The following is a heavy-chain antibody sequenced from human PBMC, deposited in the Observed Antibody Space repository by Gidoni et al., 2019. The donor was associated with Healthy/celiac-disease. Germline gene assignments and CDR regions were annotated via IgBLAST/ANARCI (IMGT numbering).Heavy chain of an antibody. Sequence: QVPLVQSGADVMKPGSSVQVSCKASGGTFSTYAISWVRQAPGQGLEWMGGIIPIFGTANDAQKFQGRVTITADKATSTAYMVLSSLRSGDTAVYYCARDRSQWTYCSSTNCYDAFDIWGQGTMVTVSS. CDR2: IIPIFGTA. V-gene: IGHV1-69*06. J-gene: IGHJ3*02. CDR1: GGTFSTYA. D-gene: IGHD2-2*01. CDR3: ARDRSQWTYCSSTNCYDAFDI.